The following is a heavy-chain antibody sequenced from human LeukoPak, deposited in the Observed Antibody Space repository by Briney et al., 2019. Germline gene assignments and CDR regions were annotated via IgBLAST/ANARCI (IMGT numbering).Heavy chain of an antibody. CDR1: GFTFSSYS. V-gene: IGHV3-48*04. CDR2: ISSGSSTI. J-gene: IGHJ4*02. CDR3: AQGGATISDY. Sequence: PGGSLRLSCAASGFTFSSYSMNWVRQAPGKGLEWVSYISSGSSTIHYADSVKGRFTISRDNAKNSLYLQMNTLRVEDTAVYYCAQGGATISDYWGQGTLVTVSS. D-gene: IGHD5-12*01.